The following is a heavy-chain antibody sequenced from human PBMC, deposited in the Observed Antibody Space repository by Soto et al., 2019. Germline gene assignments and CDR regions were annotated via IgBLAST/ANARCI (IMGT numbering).Heavy chain of an antibody. D-gene: IGHD3-3*01. CDR2: IYYSGST. V-gene: IGHV4-39*01. J-gene: IGHJ5*02. Sequence: SETLSLTCTVSGGSISSSSYYWGWIRQPPGKGLEWIGSIYYSGSTYYNPSLKSRVTISVDTSKNQFSLKLSSVTAADTAVYYCARHRVPSGTIFGVERSGWFDPWGQGTLVTVSS. CDR1: GGSISSSSYY. CDR3: ARHRVPSGTIFGVERSGWFDP.